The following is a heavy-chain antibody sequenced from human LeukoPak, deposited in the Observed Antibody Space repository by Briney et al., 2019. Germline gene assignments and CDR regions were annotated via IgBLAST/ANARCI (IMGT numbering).Heavy chain of an antibody. J-gene: IGHJ6*03. Sequence: GGSLRLSCAASGVTFSSYGRHWVRQAPGKGLEWVGVIWYDGSNKYYADSVKGRFTISRDNSKTTLYLQMNSLRAEDTAVYYCAKDGVVVVAAYYYYYMDVWGKGTTVTVSS. CDR1: GVTFSSYG. CDR3: AKDGVVVVAAYYYYYMDV. D-gene: IGHD2-15*01. CDR2: IWYDGSNK. V-gene: IGHV3-33*06.